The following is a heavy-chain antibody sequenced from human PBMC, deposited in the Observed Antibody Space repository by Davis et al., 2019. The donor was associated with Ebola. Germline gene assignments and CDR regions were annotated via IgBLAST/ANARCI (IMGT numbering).Heavy chain of an antibody. CDR1: GDSISTSS. V-gene: IGHV4-4*07. CDR2: IYSSGTT. Sequence: PSETLSLTCNVSGDSISTSSWGWIRQPAGKGLEWIGRIYSSGTTNYNPSLKSRVTISVDTSKNQFSLKLSSVTAADTAVYYCAREYDFLDPWGQGTLVTVSS. J-gene: IGHJ5*02. CDR3: AREYDFLDP. D-gene: IGHD3-3*01.